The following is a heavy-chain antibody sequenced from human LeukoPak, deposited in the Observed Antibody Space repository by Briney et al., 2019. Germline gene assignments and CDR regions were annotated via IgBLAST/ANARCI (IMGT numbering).Heavy chain of an antibody. Sequence: PGGSLRLSCAASGFTFSSYSMNWVRQAPGKGLEWVSYISSSDTIYYADSVKGRFTISRDNAKNSLYLQMNSLTDEDTALYYCARDNIWAFDIWGQGTVVAVSS. CDR1: GFTFSSYS. V-gene: IGHV3-48*02. D-gene: IGHD2/OR15-2a*01. J-gene: IGHJ3*02. CDR2: ISSSDTI. CDR3: ARDNIWAFDI.